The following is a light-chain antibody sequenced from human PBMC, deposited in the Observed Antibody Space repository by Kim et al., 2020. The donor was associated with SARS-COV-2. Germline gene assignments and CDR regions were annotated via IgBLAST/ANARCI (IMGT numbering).Light chain of an antibody. V-gene: IGLV1-44*01. CDR3: AAWDDTLDGPV. CDR1: NSNIGSNS. J-gene: IGLJ3*02. CDR2: RNN. Sequence: QSVLTQPPSASGTPGQSVIISCSGSNSNIGSNSVNWYHQLPGAAPKVLIYRNNQRPSGVPDRFSGSRSGTSASLAISGLQSEDEADYYCAAWDDTLDGPVFGGGTQLTVL.